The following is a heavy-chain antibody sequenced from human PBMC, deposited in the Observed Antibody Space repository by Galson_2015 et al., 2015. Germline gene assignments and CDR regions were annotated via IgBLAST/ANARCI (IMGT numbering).Heavy chain of an antibody. D-gene: IGHD5-18*01. CDR3: ARASEHSYGFWWYFDL. CDR1: GFTFSSYA. CDR2: ISYDGSNK. V-gene: IGHV3-30-3*01. J-gene: IGHJ2*01. Sequence: SLRLSCAASGFTFSSYAMHWVRQAPGKGLEWVAVISYDGSNKYYADSVKGRFTISRDNSKNTLYLQMNSLRAEDTAVYYCARASEHSYGFWWYFDLWGRGTLVTVSS.